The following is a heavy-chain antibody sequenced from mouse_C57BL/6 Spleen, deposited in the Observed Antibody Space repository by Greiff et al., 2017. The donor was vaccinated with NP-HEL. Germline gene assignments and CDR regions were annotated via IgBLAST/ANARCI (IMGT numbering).Heavy chain of an antibody. Sequence: VQLQQSGAELVKPGASVKLSCKASGYTFTSYWMHWVKQRPGQGLEWIGMIHPNSGSTNYNEKFKSKATLTVDKSSSTAYMQLSSLTSEDSAVYYCARKVGDYSFAYWGQGTLVTVSA. D-gene: IGHD1-1*01. CDR3: ARKVGDYSFAY. V-gene: IGHV1-64*01. CDR2: IHPNSGST. J-gene: IGHJ3*01. CDR1: GYTFTSYW.